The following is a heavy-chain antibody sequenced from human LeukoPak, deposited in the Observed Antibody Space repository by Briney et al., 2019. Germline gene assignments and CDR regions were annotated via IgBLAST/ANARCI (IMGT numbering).Heavy chain of an antibody. V-gene: IGHV3-30-3*01. Sequence: GRSLRLSCAASGFTFSSYAMHWVRQAPGKGLEWVAIISYDGSNKYYADSVKGRFNISRDNSKNTLYLQMNSLRAEDTAVYYCARGNRGGYYDSSGYSNQWGQGTLVTVSS. J-gene: IGHJ4*02. CDR2: ISYDGSNK. D-gene: IGHD3-22*01. CDR1: GFTFSSYA. CDR3: ARGNRGGYYDSSGYSNQ.